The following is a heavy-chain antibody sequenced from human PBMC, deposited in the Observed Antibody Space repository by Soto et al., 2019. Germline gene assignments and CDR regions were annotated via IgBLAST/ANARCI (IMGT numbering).Heavy chain of an antibody. V-gene: IGHV4-39*01. J-gene: IGHJ6*02. CDR1: GGSISSSSYY. CDR3: ARIAVQPIDYYYGMDV. Sequence: SETLSLTCTVSGGSISSSSYYWGWIRQPPGKGLEWIGSIYYSGSTYYNPSLKSRVTISVDTSKNQFSLKLSSVTAADTAVYYCARIAVQPIDYYYGMDVWGQGTTVTVSS. CDR2: IYYSGST. D-gene: IGHD1-1*01.